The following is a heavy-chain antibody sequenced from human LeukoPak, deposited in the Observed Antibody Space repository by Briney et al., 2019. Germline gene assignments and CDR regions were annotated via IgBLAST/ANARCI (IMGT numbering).Heavy chain of an antibody. V-gene: IGHV3-21*01. CDR2: ISSSSSYI. CDR3: ARELGGVTDY. J-gene: IGHJ4*02. D-gene: IGHD3-16*01. Sequence: GGSLRHSCETSRFTCSSYSMTFVSQAAGKGLEWVSSISSSSSYIYYSDSGKGRSTSSRDNAKNSLYLQMNSLRAEDTAVYYCARELGGVTDYWGQATLVTVSS. CDR1: RFTCSSYS.